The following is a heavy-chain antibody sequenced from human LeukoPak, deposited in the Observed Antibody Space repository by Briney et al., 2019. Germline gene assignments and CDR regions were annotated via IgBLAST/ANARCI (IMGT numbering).Heavy chain of an antibody. J-gene: IGHJ4*02. CDR3: AREYYYDSSGYYKGHFDY. Sequence: GSVKVSCKASGYTFTSYGVSWVRQAPGQGLEWMGWISAYNGNTNYAQKLQGRVTMTTDTSTSTAYMELRSLRSDDTAVYYCAREYYYDSSGYYKGHFDYWGQGTLVTVSS. CDR2: ISAYNGNT. V-gene: IGHV1-18*01. CDR1: GYTFTSYG. D-gene: IGHD3-22*01.